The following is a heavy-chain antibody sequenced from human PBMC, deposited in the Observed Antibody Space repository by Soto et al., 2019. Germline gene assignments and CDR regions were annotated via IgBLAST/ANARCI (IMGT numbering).Heavy chain of an antibody. Sequence: QVQLVESGGGVVQPGRSLRLSCAASGFTFRSYAMHWVRQAPGKGLEWVAVISYDGSNKYYADSVKGRFTISRDNSKNTLYLQMNRLRAEDTAVYYCARGADYGGNSRYFDLWGRGTLVTVSS. D-gene: IGHD4-17*01. CDR3: ARGADYGGNSRYFDL. CDR2: ISYDGSNK. J-gene: IGHJ2*01. CDR1: GFTFRSYA. V-gene: IGHV3-30-3*01.